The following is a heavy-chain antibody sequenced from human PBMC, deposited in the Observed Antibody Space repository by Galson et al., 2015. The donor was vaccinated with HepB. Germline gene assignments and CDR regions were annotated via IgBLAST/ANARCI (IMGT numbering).Heavy chain of an antibody. D-gene: IGHD2-2*01. CDR2: ISSSSSTI. CDR3: ARDPGDIVVVPAATDYYYYYGMDV. V-gene: IGHV3-48*02. Sequence: SLRLSCAASGFTFSSYSMNWVRQAPGKGLEWVSYISSSSSTIYYADSVKGRFTISRDNAKNSLYLQMNSLRDEDTAVYYCARDPGDIVVVPAATDYYYYYGMDVWGQGTTVTVSS. CDR1: GFTFSSYS. J-gene: IGHJ6*02.